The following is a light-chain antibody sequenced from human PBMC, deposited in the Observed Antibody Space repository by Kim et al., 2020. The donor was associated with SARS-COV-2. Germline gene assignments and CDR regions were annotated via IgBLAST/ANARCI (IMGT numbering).Light chain of an antibody. V-gene: IGLV3-21*04. J-gene: IGLJ3*02. CDR2: YDS. CDR1: NIGSTS. CDR3: QVWVSSGDLQRV. Sequence: PVKTARITCGGNNIGSTSIRSYQQRPRPGPVLVICYDSGPPSGTPGRFSSSNPGHSAALTVSRVEAGDKASYCSQVWVSSGDLQRVFGGGTQLTVL.